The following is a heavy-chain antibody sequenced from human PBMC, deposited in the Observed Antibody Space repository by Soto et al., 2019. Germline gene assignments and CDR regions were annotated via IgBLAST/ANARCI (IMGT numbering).Heavy chain of an antibody. Sequence: QVQLQESGPGLLKPSQTLSLTCTVSGGSISTGGYYWSWIRQHPGRGLEWIGYVYHSGMTFSNPSLQSRVAISIDTSKNKFSLKLSSVTAADTAVYYCATVRWELHDAFDIWCQGTMVSVSS. CDR3: ATVRWELHDAFDI. D-gene: IGHD1-26*01. CDR2: VYHSGMT. CDR1: GGSISTGGYY. J-gene: IGHJ3*02. V-gene: IGHV4-31*03.